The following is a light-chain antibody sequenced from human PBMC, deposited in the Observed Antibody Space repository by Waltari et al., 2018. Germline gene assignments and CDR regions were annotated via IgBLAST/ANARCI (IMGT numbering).Light chain of an antibody. V-gene: IGKV3-11*01. Sequence: EIVLTQSPATLSLSPGERATLSCRASQSVRSYLAWYQQKPGQAPRLLIDDASNRATGIPARFSASGSGTDFTLTISSLESEDFAVYYCQQRSNQNPWTFGQGTKVEIK. CDR3: QQRSNQNPWT. CDR2: DAS. CDR1: QSVRSY. J-gene: IGKJ1*01.